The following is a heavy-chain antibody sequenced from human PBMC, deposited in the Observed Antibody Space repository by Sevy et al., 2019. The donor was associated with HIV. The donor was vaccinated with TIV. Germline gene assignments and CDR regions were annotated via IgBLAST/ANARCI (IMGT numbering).Heavy chain of an antibody. J-gene: IGHJ4*02. V-gene: IGHV1-18*01. CDR3: ARVGFCSDGSCRLFDF. CDR1: GYTFSNYG. Sequence: ASVKVSCRASGYTFSNYGFSWVRQAPGQGLEWMGWISPYNDNTYYAQSFQDRVTMTTDTSTTTAYMGLGSLRSDDTAVYYCARVGFCSDGSCRLFDFWGQGTLVTVSS. D-gene: IGHD2-15*01. CDR2: ISPYNDNT.